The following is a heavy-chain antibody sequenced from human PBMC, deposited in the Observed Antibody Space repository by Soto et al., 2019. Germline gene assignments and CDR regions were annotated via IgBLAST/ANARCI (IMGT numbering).Heavy chain of an antibody. CDR3: ARARYQLLHPYYYGMDV. V-gene: IGHV4-59*01. Sequence: SETLSLTCPFSGGSISSYYWIWIRQSPGKGLEWIGYIHYSGSTKSNPSLKSRVTISVDTSRNQVSLKLSSVTAADSAVYFCARARYQLLHPYYYGMDVWGQGTTVTVSS. J-gene: IGHJ6*02. D-gene: IGHD2-2*01. CDR2: IHYSGST. CDR1: GGSISSYY.